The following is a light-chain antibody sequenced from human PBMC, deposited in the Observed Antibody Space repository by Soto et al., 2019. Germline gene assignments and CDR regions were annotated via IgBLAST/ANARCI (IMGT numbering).Light chain of an antibody. CDR2: GNN. CDR1: SSNIGAGHD. J-gene: IGLJ2*01. V-gene: IGLV1-40*01. CDR3: QSYDSSLSGNVV. Sequence: QAVVAQPPAVSGAPGQRVTISCTGGSSNIGAGHDVHWYQQLPGTAPKLLIYGNNNRPSGVPDRFSGSKSGTSASLAITGLQAEDEADYYCQSYDSSLSGNVVFGGGTKLTVL.